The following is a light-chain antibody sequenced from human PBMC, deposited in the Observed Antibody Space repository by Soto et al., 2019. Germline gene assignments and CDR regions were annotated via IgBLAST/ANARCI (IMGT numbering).Light chain of an antibody. CDR1: SSNIGSYT. CDR3: AGWDGSLRGFV. Sequence: QSALTQPPSASGTPGQRVTISCSGSSSNIGSYTVSWYQQLPGTAPKLLIFSNNKRPSGVPDRFSGSKSGNSASLAISGLQSEDEADYFWAGWDGSLRGFVFGTGTKVTVL. CDR2: SNN. V-gene: IGLV1-44*01. J-gene: IGLJ1*01.